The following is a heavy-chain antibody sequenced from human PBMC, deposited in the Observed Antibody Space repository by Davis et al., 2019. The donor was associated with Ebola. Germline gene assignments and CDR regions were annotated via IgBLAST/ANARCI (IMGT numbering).Heavy chain of an antibody. D-gene: IGHD6-13*01. CDR1: GGSISSYY. Sequence: MPSETLSLTCTVSGGSISSYYWDWIRQPPGKGLEWIGSIYYRGTTYYNPSLKSRVTISVDTSKNQFSLMLTSVTAADTAVYYCARAFIAATVDFWGQGTLVTVSS. CDR2: IYYRGTT. V-gene: IGHV4-39*01. CDR3: ARAFIAATVDF. J-gene: IGHJ4*02.